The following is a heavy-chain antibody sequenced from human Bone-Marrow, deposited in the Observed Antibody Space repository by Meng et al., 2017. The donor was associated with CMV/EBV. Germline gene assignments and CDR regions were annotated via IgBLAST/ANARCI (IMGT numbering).Heavy chain of an antibody. Sequence: GGSLRLSCAASGFTFSDYYMSWIRQAPGKGLEWVSYISSSSSTIYYADSVKGRFTISRDNAKNSLYLQMNSLRAEDTAVYYCARDRYGSSAHYYYYYGMDVWGQGTTVTVSS. D-gene: IGHD6-6*01. CDR1: GFTFSDYY. V-gene: IGHV3-11*04. CDR3: ARDRYGSSAHYYYYYGMDV. J-gene: IGHJ6*02. CDR2: ISSSSSTI.